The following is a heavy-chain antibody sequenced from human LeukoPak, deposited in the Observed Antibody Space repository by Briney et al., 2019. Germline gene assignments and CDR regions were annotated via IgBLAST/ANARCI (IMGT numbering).Heavy chain of an antibody. D-gene: IGHD6-19*01. Sequence: SQTLSLTCAISGDSDSSNSAAWNWISQSPSRGLEWLGRTYYRSKWYNDYAVSVKSRITINPDTSKNQFSLQLNSVTPEDTAVYYCARDQEGSGWYYYYYGMDVWGQGTTVTVSS. CDR3: ARDQEGSGWYYYYYGMDV. V-gene: IGHV6-1*01. CDR2: TYYRSKWYN. CDR1: GDSDSSNSAA. J-gene: IGHJ6*02.